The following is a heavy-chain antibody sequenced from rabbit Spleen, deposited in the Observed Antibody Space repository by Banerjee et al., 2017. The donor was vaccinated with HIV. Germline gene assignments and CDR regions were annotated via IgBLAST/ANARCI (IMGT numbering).Heavy chain of an antibody. V-gene: IGHV1S40*01. D-gene: IGHD1-1*01. CDR3: ARDSSSSFSSYGMDL. CDR2: IYTGSSGST. J-gene: IGHJ6*01. CDR1: GLDFSSGYD. Sequence: QQLVESGGDLVKPGASLTLTCTASGLDFSSGYDMCWVRQAPGKGLEWIGCIYTGSSGSTYYASWAKGRFTISKTSSTTVTLQATSLTVADTATYFCARDSSSSFSSYGMDLWGQGTLVTVS.